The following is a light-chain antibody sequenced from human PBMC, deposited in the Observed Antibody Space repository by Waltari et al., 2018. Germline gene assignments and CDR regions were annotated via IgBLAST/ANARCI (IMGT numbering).Light chain of an antibody. CDR2: KAF. CDR1: QSILTW. Sequence: DTQMTQSPSTLSAFVGDRVTITCRASQSILTWLAWYQQKPGKAPRLLIYKAFNLESGVPGRFSGSASGTEFNLTISSLQPDDSATYYCQQYHDYSAFGQGTKLEIK. V-gene: IGKV1-5*03. J-gene: IGKJ2*01. CDR3: QQYHDYSA.